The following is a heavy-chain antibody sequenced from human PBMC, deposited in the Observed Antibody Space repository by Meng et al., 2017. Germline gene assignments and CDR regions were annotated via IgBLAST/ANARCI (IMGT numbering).Heavy chain of an antibody. D-gene: IGHD2-15*01. J-gene: IGHJ4*02. CDR3: ARDTPPLGYFDD. Sequence: ASVKVSCKASEDTFTSYAIHWARQAPGHRPEWMGWINGGNGDTSYSQKFQGRVTITRDTSASTVSMELGRLRSEDTGVYYCARDTPPLGYFDDWGQGTLVTVSS. V-gene: IGHV1-3*01. CDR2: INGGNGDT. CDR1: EDTFTSYA.